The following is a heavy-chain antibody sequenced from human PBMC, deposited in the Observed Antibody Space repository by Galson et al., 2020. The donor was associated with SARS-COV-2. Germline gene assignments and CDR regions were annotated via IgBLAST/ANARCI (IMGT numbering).Heavy chain of an antibody. J-gene: IGHJ4*02. Sequence: GESLKISCKASGYTFTSYGISWVRQAPGQGLEWMGWISAYNGNTNYAQKLQGRVTMTTDTSTGTAYMELRSLRSDDTAVYYCAGGVILVVDCYPFDYGGRGTLFPFSS. V-gene: IGHV1-18*01. CDR3: AGGVILVVDCYPFDY. D-gene: IGHD2-21*02. CDR1: GYTFTSYG. CDR2: ISAYNGNT.